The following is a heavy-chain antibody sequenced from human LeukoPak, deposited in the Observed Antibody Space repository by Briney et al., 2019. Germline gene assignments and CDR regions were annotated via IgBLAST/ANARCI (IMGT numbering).Heavy chain of an antibody. Sequence: PSETLSLTCTVSGGSISSYYWSWIRQPQGKGLEWIGYIYYSGSTNYNPSLKSRVTISVDTSKNQFSLKLSSVTAADTAVYYCARRVSSSSSIDYWGQGTLVTVSS. V-gene: IGHV4-59*01. CDR3: ARRVSSSSSIDY. J-gene: IGHJ4*02. CDR2: IYYSGST. D-gene: IGHD6-6*01. CDR1: GGSISSYY.